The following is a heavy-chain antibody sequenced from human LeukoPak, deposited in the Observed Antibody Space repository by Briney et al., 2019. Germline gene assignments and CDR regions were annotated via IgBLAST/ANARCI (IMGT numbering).Heavy chain of an antibody. Sequence: SETLSLTCAVSGGSISSGGYSWSWIRQPPGKGLEWIGYIYHSGSTYYNPSLKSRVTISVDRSKNQFSLKLSSVTAADTAVYYCARTDSGYDPDPYYFDYWGQGTLVTVSS. D-gene: IGHD5-12*01. CDR1: GGSISSGGYS. CDR2: IYHSGST. V-gene: IGHV4-30-2*01. J-gene: IGHJ4*02. CDR3: ARTDSGYDPDPYYFDY.